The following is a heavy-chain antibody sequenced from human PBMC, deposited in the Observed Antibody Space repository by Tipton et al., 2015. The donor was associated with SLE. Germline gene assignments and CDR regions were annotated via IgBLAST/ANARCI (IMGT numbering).Heavy chain of an antibody. V-gene: IGHV1-46*01. Sequence: QVQLVQSGAEVKEPGASVKVSCKASGYTLTSNYVQWVRQAPGQGLEWMGLLKPGDGKTTYAQKFQGRVTLTRDTSTSTVYMEVSGLRSDDTAVYYCARSMAFDYWGQGTLVTVST. CDR1: GYTLTSNY. J-gene: IGHJ4*02. D-gene: IGHD2-8*01. CDR2: LKPGDGKT. CDR3: ARSMAFDY.